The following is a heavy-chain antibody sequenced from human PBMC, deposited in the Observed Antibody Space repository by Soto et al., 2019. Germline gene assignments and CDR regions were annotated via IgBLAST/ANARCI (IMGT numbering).Heavy chain of an antibody. CDR1: GFTFSSYG. CDR3: AKDSYDSSGYYYCYFDH. J-gene: IGHJ4*01. Sequence: QVQLVESGGGVVQPGRSLRLSCAASGFTFSSYGMHWVRQAPGKGLEWVAVISYDGSNKYYADSVKGRFTISRDNSKNTLYLQMNSLRAEDTAVYYCAKDSYDSSGYYYCYFDHWGHGTLVTVSS. D-gene: IGHD3-22*01. V-gene: IGHV3-30*18. CDR2: ISYDGSNK.